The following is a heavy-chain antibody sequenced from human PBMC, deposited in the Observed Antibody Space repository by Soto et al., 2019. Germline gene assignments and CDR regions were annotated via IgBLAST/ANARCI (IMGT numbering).Heavy chain of an antibody. J-gene: IGHJ3*01. Sequence: QVQLQESGPGLVKPSGTLSLTCAVSGGSISSSHWWTWVRQSPGKGLEYIGEISHSGTSNSNPSLKSRVTLSVDKSKNDVSLTLTSVTAADTAVYYCARVVLTITRGAFDAWGQGTLVIVSS. CDR1: GGSISSSHW. D-gene: IGHD3-9*01. V-gene: IGHV4-4*02. CDR2: ISHSGTS. CDR3: ARVVLTITRGAFDA.